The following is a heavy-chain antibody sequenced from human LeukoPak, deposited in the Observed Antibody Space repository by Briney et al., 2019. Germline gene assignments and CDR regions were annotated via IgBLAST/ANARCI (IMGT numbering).Heavy chain of an antibody. J-gene: IGHJ4*02. V-gene: IGHV5-51*01. CDR1: AYSFTTYW. D-gene: IGHD2-2*01. CDR2: IFPGDSDT. Sequence: RGESLKIFCRASAYSFTTYWSAYVRRIPAKSLEWRVLIFPGDSDTRYSPSFQGQVTISADKSVGTAYLQWSSLKASDTAMYYCARRKDYCNSISCEIFDFWGQGTLVTVSS. CDR3: ARRKDYCNSISCEIFDF.